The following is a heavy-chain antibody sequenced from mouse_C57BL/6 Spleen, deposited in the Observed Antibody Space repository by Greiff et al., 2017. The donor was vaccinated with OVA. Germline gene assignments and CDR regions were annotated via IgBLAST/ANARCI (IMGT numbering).Heavy chain of an antibody. V-gene: IGHV1-85*01. D-gene: IGHD2-4*01. CDR2: IYPRDGST. Sequence: QVQLQQSGPELVKPGASVKLSCKASGYTFTSYDINWVKQRPGQGLEWIGWIYPRDGSTKYNEKFKGKATLTVDTSSSTAYMELHSLTSEDSAVYFCARSGGYYDYEAWFAYWGQGTLVTVSA. CDR3: ARSGGYYDYEAWFAY. J-gene: IGHJ3*01. CDR1: GYTFTSYD.